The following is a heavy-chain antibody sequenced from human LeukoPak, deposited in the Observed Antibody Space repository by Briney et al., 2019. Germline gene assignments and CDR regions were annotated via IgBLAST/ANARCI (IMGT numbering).Heavy chain of an antibody. CDR3: AREVTIFGVVTDDAFDI. CDR1: GGSISSGSYY. CDR2: IYTSGST. D-gene: IGHD3-3*01. Sequence: PSQTLSLTCTVSGGSISSGSYYWSWIRRPAGKGLEWIGRIYTSGSTNYNPSLKSRVTISVDTSKNQFSLKLSSVTAADTAVYYCAREVTIFGVVTDDAFDIWGQGTMVTVSS. J-gene: IGHJ3*02. V-gene: IGHV4-61*02.